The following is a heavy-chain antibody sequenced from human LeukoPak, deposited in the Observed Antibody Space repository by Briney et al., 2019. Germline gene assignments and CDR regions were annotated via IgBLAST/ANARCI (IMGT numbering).Heavy chain of an antibody. D-gene: IGHD4-23*01. V-gene: IGHV4-34*01. Sequence: SETLSLTCAVYGGSFSGYYWSWIRQPPGKWLEWIGEINHSGSTNYNPSLKSRVTISVDTSKNQFSLKLSSVTAADTAVYYCARGDGGNHWGQGTLVTVSS. J-gene: IGHJ5*02. CDR2: INHSGST. CDR3: ARGDGGNH. CDR1: GGSFSGYY.